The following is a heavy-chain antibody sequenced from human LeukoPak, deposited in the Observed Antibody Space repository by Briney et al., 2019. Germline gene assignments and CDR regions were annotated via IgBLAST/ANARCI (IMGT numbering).Heavy chain of an antibody. J-gene: IGHJ4*02. CDR1: GYTFTGYY. D-gene: IGHD3-16*01. V-gene: IGHV1-2*02. CDR3: ARGLMITFGGVTDLRKTNFDY. Sequence: ASVKVSCKASGYTFTGYYMHWVRQAPGQGLEWMGWINPNSGGTNYAQKFQGRVTMTRDTSISTAYMELSRLRSDDTAVYYCARGLMITFGGVTDLRKTNFDYWGQGTLVTVSS. CDR2: INPNSGGT.